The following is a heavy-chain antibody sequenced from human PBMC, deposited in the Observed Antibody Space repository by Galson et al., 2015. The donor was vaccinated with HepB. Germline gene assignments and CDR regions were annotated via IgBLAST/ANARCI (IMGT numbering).Heavy chain of an antibody. CDR3: ARAGEQLEVSY. J-gene: IGHJ4*02. Sequence: TLSLTCTVSGGSISSGDYYWSWIRQPPGKGLEWIGYIYYSGSTYYNPSLKSRVTISVDTSKNQFSLKLSSVTAADTAVYYCARAGEQLEVSYWGQGTLVTVSS. D-gene: IGHD6-6*01. CDR1: GGSISSGDYY. CDR2: IYYSGST. V-gene: IGHV4-30-4*01.